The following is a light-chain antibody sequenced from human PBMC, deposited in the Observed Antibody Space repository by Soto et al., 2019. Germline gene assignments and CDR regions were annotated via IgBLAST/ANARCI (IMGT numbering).Light chain of an antibody. CDR2: DDA. J-gene: IGLJ1*01. V-gene: IGLV3-21*02. Sequence: SYELPQPPSLSVAPGQTARITCGGEKVENKNVHWYQQKAGQAPVLVVFDDADRPSGIPDRFSGSYSGNTAPLTIGRVEAGDVAECYWLLCESRSDQYVFGPGTKLTVL. CDR1: KVENKN. CDR3: LLCESRSDQYV.